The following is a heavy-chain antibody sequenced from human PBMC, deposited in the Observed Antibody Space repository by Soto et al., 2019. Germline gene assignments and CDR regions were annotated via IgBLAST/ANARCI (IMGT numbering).Heavy chain of an antibody. Sequence: PSETLSLTCTVSGDSISSSTYSWGWIRQPPGKGLEWIGTLYSGGSAYYNASLKSRVAMSVDTSKNQFSLKVTSVTAADTAVYYCVKRSPGTMLDTWGEGTLVTVS. CDR2: LYSGGSA. D-gene: IGHD3-16*01. J-gene: IGHJ5*02. V-gene: IGHV4-39*01. CDR1: GDSISSSTYS. CDR3: VKRSPGTMLDT.